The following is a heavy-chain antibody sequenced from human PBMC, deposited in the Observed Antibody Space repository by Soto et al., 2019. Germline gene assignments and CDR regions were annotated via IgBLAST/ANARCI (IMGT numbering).Heavy chain of an antibody. D-gene: IGHD2-15*01. V-gene: IGHV1-2*04. Sequence: ASVKVSCKASGYTFTGYYMHWVRQAPGQGLEWMGWINPNSGGTNYAQKFQGWVTMTRDTSISTAYMELSRLRSDDTAVYYCAREALDCSGGSCGQVDYYYGMDVWGQGTTVTVSS. CDR1: GYTFTGYY. CDR2: INPNSGGT. J-gene: IGHJ6*02. CDR3: AREALDCSGGSCGQVDYYYGMDV.